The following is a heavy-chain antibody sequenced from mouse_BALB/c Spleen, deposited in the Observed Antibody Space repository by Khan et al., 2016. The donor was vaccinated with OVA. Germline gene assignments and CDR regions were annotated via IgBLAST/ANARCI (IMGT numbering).Heavy chain of an antibody. CDR3: TRHGYVAWFTY. V-gene: IGHV1S135*01. J-gene: IGHJ3*01. Sequence: VQLQQSGPELMKPGASVRISCKASGYSFTTYYIHWLMQSHGKSLEWIGYIDPFSGGTTYNQKFTGKATLTVDKSSSTAYIHLSNLTSEASAVYYGTRHGYVAWFTYWGQGTLVTVSA. CDR2: IDPFSGGT. D-gene: IGHD2-2*01. CDR1: GYSFTTYY.